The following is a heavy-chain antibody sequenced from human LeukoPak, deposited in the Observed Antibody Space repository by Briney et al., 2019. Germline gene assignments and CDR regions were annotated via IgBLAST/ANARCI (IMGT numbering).Heavy chain of an antibody. CDR3: ARGGLDTAMVMYYYHYYMDV. CDR2: INPNSGGT. J-gene: IGHJ6*03. CDR1: GYTFTGYY. Sequence: GASVKVSCKASGYTFTGYYMHWVRQAPGQGLEWMGWINPNSGGTNYAQKFQGRVTMTRDTSISTAYMELSRLRSDDTAVYYCARGGLDTAMVMYYYHYYMDVWGKGTTVTVSS. V-gene: IGHV1-2*02. D-gene: IGHD5-18*01.